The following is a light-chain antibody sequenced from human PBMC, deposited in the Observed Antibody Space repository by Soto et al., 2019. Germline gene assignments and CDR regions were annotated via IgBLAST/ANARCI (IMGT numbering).Light chain of an antibody. Sequence: QSALTQPASVSGSPGQSITISCTGTSSDVGTYNYVSWYQQHPGKAPKLMIYDVSYRPSGVSDRFSGSKSGNTASLTISGLQAEDEADYYCSSYTSSSTSVVVGGGTKVTVL. J-gene: IGLJ2*01. V-gene: IGLV2-14*01. CDR2: DVS. CDR1: SSDVGTYNY. CDR3: SSYTSSSTSVV.